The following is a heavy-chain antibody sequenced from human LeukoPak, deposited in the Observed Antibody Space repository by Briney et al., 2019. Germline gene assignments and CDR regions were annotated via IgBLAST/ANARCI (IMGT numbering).Heavy chain of an antibody. J-gene: IGHJ5*02. CDR3: ARLLMIQLNWFDP. CDR2: IYPGDSDT. Sequence: GESLKISCXGSGYSFTSYWIGWVRQMPGKGLEWMGTIYPGDSDTRYSPSFQGQVTISADQSISTAYLQWSSLKASDTAMYYCARLLMIQLNWFDPWGQGTLVTVSS. D-gene: IGHD5-24*01. V-gene: IGHV5-51*01. CDR1: GYSFTSYW.